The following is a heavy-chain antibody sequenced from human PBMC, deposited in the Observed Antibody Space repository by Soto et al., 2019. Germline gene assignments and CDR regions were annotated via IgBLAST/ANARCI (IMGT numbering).Heavy chain of an antibody. Sequence: ASVKVSCKASGGTFSSYAISWVRQAPGQGLEWMGGIIPIFGTANYAQKFQGRVTITADESTSTAYVGLSSLRSEDTAVYYCARNGGLELRYYYYYGMDVWGQGTTVTVSS. CDR3: ARNGGLELRYYYYYGMDV. V-gene: IGHV1-69*13. D-gene: IGHD1-7*01. J-gene: IGHJ6*02. CDR1: GGTFSSYA. CDR2: IIPIFGTA.